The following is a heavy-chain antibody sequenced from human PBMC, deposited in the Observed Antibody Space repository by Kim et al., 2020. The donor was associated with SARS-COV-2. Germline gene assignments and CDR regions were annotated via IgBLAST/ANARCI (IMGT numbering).Heavy chain of an antibody. Sequence: GGSLRLSCVVSGFTFNGYWMSWVRQAPGKGLEWVASIKQDGSEKYYVDSVKGRFTISRDNARNSLYLQMNSLRAEDTAVYHCARSRGMDVWGQGTTVTVSS. CDR2: IKQDGSEK. CDR3: ARSRGMDV. J-gene: IGHJ6*02. V-gene: IGHV3-7*01. D-gene: IGHD2-2*01. CDR1: GFTFNGYW.